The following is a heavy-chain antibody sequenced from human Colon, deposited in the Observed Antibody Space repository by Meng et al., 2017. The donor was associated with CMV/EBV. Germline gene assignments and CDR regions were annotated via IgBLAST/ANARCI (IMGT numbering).Heavy chain of an antibody. D-gene: IGHD5-24*01. J-gene: IGHJ4*02. V-gene: IGHV1-46*01. CDR3: ARELHHTYYFDS. CDR2: IKSDGESN. Sequence: QVQLVQSGAEVKQTGASVRLSCKASAYIVTTYHMHWVRQAPGQGLEWMGIIKSDGESNIYAQKFEDRVTMTRDMSTSTVYMDLTSLRSEDTAVYYCARELHHTYYFDSWGQGTLVTLSS. CDR1: AYIVTTYH.